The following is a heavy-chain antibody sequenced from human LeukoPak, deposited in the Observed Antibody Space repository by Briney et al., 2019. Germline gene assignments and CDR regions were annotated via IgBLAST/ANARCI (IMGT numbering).Heavy chain of an antibody. V-gene: IGHV3-74*01. CDR3: ARAGGSGWFDP. CDR2: INIDGST. J-gene: IGHJ5*02. D-gene: IGHD3-10*01. Sequence: GGSLRLSCAPWILILRHYWKHGLRQAPGKGLVWVSRINIDGSTRYADSVEGRFTISRDNAKNTLYLQINSLSAEDTAVYYCARAGGSGWFDPWGQGTLVTVSS. CDR1: ILILRHYW.